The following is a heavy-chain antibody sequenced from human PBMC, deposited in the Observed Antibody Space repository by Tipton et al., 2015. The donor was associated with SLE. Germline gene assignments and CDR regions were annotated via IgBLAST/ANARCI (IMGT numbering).Heavy chain of an antibody. Sequence: TLSLTCTVSGGSISSGNYYWNWIRQPAGKGLEWIGRLYGSGSPTHYNPSLEGRVTMSVDTAKNQISLKLSSVTAADTAVYYCAEYRPLPRLQFNYWGQGTLVTVSS. J-gene: IGHJ4*02. D-gene: IGHD4-11*01. V-gene: IGHV4-61*02. CDR2: LYGSGSP. CDR3: AEYRPLPRLQFNY. CDR1: GGSISSGNYY.